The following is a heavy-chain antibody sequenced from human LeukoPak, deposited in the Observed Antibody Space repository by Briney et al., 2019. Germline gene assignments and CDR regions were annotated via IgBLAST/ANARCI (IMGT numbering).Heavy chain of an antibody. D-gene: IGHD3-10*01. Sequence: ASVKVSCKASGYTFTGYYMHWVRQAPGQGLEWMGWINPNTGGTNYAQKFQGRVTMTRDTSISTAYMELSSLRSDDTAVYYCATGRYYYGSGSEAFDVWGQGTMVTVSS. J-gene: IGHJ3*01. CDR3: ATGRYYYGSGSEAFDV. CDR2: INPNTGGT. CDR1: GYTFTGYY. V-gene: IGHV1-2*02.